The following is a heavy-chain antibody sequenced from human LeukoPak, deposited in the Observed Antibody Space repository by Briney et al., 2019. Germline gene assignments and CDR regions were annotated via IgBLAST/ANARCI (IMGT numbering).Heavy chain of an antibody. D-gene: IGHD3-22*01. J-gene: IGHJ3*02. CDR3: AKEVGEYYYDSSGYYRLPYAFDI. V-gene: IGHV5-10-1*01. CDR2: IDPSDSYT. CDR1: GYSFTSYW. Sequence: GESLKISCKGSGYSFTSYWISWVRQMPGKGLEWMGRIDPSDSYTNYSPSFQGHVTISADKSISTAYLQWSSLKASDTAMYYCAKEVGEYYYDSSGYYRLPYAFDIWGQGTMVTVSS.